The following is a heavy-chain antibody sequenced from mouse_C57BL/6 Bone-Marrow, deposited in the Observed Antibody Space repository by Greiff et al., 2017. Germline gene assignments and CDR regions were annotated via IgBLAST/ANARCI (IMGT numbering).Heavy chain of an antibody. CDR3: ATYYSGYFDY. D-gene: IGHD2-12*01. Sequence: VKRQESGPGLVQPSQSLSITCPVSGFSLTSYGVHWVRQSPGKGLEWLGVIWSGGSTDYNAAFISRLSISKDNSKSQVFIKMNSLQADDTAIYYCATYYSGYFDYWGQGTTLTVSS. CDR1: GFSLTSYG. V-gene: IGHV2-2*01. J-gene: IGHJ2*01. CDR2: IWSGGST.